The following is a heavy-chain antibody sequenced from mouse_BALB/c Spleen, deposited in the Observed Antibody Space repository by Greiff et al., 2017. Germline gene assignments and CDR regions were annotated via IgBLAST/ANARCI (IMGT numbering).Heavy chain of an antibody. Sequence: QVQLQQSGPGLVQPSQSLSITCTVSGFSLTSYGVHWVRQSPGKGLEWLGVIWSGGSTDYNAAFISRLSISKDNSKSQVFFKMNSLQANDTAIYYCARGGYGVFAYWGQGTLVTVSA. J-gene: IGHJ3*01. CDR2: IWSGGST. D-gene: IGHD2-14*01. CDR3: ARGGYGVFAY. CDR1: GFSLTSYG. V-gene: IGHV2-2*02.